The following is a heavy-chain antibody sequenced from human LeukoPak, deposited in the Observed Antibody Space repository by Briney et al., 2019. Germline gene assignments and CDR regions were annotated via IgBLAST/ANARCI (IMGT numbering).Heavy chain of an antibody. Sequence: PGGSLILSCAASGFTFSDYCMSWIRQAGVKGMEWGSYISSSSSYTNYADSVKGRFTISRDNAKNPMYLQVNSLEAEGTAVHHCSRDLTCGGVIVTVYFDYCGAGALVTASP. CDR2: ISSSSSYT. V-gene: IGHV3-11*05. CDR1: GFTFSDYC. D-gene: IGHD3-16*02. J-gene: IGHJ4*02. CDR3: SRDLTCGGVIVTVYFDY.